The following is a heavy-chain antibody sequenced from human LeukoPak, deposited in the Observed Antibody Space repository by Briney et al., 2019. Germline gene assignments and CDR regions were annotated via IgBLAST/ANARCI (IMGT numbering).Heavy chain of an antibody. CDR3: AKAPSSIAARTPDAFDI. Sequence: PGGSLRLSCAASGFTFSSYAMSWVRQAPGKGLEWVSAISGSGGSTYYADSVKGRFTISRDNSKNTLYLQMNSLRAEDTAVYYCAKAPSSIAARTPDAFDIWGQGTMVTVSS. J-gene: IGHJ3*02. CDR2: ISGSGGST. V-gene: IGHV3-23*01. D-gene: IGHD6-6*01. CDR1: GFTFSSYA.